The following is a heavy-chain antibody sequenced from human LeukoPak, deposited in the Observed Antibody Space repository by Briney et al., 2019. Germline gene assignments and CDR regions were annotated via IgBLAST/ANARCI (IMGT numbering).Heavy chain of an antibody. D-gene: IGHD3-10*01. V-gene: IGHV1-18*01. CDR3: AREGIITDY. Sequence: GAVKVSCKASGYTFTSYGIRGVGQAPGEGGEGMGWISAYNGNTKYAQKLKGRVIMTTDTPTSTAYMELRSLRSDDTAVYYCAREGIITDYWGQGTLVTVSS. CDR1: GYTFTSYG. J-gene: IGHJ4*02. CDR2: ISAYNGNT.